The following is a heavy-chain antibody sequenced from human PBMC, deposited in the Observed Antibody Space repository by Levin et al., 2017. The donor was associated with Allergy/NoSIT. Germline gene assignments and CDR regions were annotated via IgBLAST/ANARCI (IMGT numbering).Heavy chain of an antibody. CDR3: AKDWYSSGYGY. V-gene: IGHV3-30*18. CDR1: GFTFSSYG. D-gene: IGHD6-19*01. J-gene: IGHJ4*02. CDR2: ISYDGSNK. Sequence: GESLKISCAASGFTFSSYGMHWVRQAPGKGLEWVAVISYDGSNKYYADSVKGRFTISRDNSKNTLYLQMNSLRAEDTAVYYCAKDWYSSGYGYWGQGTLVTVSS.